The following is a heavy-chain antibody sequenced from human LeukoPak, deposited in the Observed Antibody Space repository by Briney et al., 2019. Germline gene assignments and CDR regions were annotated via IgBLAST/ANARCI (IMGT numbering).Heavy chain of an antibody. Sequence: SETLSLTCTVSGGSISSDSYYWSWIRQPAGKGLEWIGRIYTSGSTNYNPSLKSRVTISVDTSKNQFSLKLSSVTAADTAVYYCARARIRGYDILTGYYPDAAFDIWGQGTMVTVSS. V-gene: IGHV4-61*02. CDR3: ARARIRGYDILTGYYPDAAFDI. CDR2: IYTSGST. D-gene: IGHD3-9*01. CDR1: GGSISSDSYY. J-gene: IGHJ3*02.